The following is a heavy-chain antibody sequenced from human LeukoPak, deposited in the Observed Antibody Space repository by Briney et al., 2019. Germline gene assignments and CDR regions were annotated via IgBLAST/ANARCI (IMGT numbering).Heavy chain of an antibody. CDR2: IYYSGST. J-gene: IGHJ6*02. D-gene: IGHD2-2*01. CDR3: ARAWVNCSSTSCYLGYYYYGMDV. CDR1: GGSISSYY. V-gene: IGHV4-59*12. Sequence: SETLSLTCTVSGGSISSYYWSWIRQPPGKGLEWIGYIYYSGSTNYNPSLKSRVTISVDTSKNQFSLKLSSVTAADTAVYYCARAWVNCSSTSCYLGYYYYGMDVWGQGTTVTVSS.